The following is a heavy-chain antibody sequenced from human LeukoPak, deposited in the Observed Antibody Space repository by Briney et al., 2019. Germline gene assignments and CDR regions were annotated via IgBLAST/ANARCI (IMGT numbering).Heavy chain of an antibody. V-gene: IGHV4-4*07. D-gene: IGHD3-10*01. CDR3: ARRGDTPREFWIDS. J-gene: IGHJ5*01. Sequence: SETLSLTCTVSGGSITIYYWSWIRQPAGKGLEWIGSIYYSGNTNQNPSLKSRVTISVDTSRNQFSLKMRSMSAADTAVYYCARRGDTPREFWIDSWGQGTIVTVSS. CDR1: GGSITIYY. CDR2: IYYSGNT.